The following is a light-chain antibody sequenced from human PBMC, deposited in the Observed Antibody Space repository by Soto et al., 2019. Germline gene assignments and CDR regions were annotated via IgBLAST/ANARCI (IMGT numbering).Light chain of an antibody. CDR2: AAS. CDR1: QSVTSNY. Sequence: EVVLTQSPGTVSLSPGERATLSCRASQSVTSNYLAGYQQKPGQAPRLLIYAASSRATGIPDRFSGSGGGIDFSLTISRREPDDFSVYYCQQYGSSLTWTFGQGTKVEIK. V-gene: IGKV3-20*01. CDR3: QQYGSSLTWT. J-gene: IGKJ1*01.